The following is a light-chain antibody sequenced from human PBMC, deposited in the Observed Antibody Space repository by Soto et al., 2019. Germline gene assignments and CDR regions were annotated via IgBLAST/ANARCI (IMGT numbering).Light chain of an antibody. J-gene: IGKJ1*01. CDR3: QQYNNWPPWT. V-gene: IGKV3-15*01. CDR1: ESVSSK. Sequence: IVMTQSPATLSVSPGERATLSCRASESVSSKLVWYQKKPGQAPRLLIHDASTRATGIPARFSGSGSGTEFILTISSVQSEDFAVYYCQQYNNWPPWTFGQGTKVDIK. CDR2: DAS.